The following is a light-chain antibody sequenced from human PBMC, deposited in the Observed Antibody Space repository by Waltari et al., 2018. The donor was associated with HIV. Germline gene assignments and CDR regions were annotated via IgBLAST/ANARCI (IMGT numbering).Light chain of an antibody. CDR2: DAS. J-gene: IGKJ5*01. CDR3: QQRSNWPPVT. Sequence: EVVLTQSPSTLSLSQGERATLSCRASQNLGNYLAWYQPKPGQAPRLLIYDASTRAAGIPSRFSGSGSGTDFTLTISSLEPEDVAVYYCQQRSNWPPVTFGQGTRLEI. CDR1: QNLGNY. V-gene: IGKV3-11*01.